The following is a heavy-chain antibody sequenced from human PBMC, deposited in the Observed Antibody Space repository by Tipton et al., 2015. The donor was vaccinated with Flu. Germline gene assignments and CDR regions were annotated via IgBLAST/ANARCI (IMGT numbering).Heavy chain of an antibody. D-gene: IGHD1-26*01. CDR3: AGGLVGATNNWFDP. V-gene: IGHV4-34*01. CDR2: INHSGST. J-gene: IGHJ5*02. Sequence: TLSLTCAVYGGSFSGYYWSWIRQPPGKGLEWIGEINHSGSTNYNPSLKSRVTISVDTSKNQFSLKLSSVTAADTAVYYCAGGLVGATNNWFDPWGQGTLVTVSS. CDR1: GGSFSGYY.